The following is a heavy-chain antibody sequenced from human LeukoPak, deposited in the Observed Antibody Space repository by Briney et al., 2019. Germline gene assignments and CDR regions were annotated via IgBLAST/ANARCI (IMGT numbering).Heavy chain of an antibody. Sequence: GGSLRLSCAASGFTFDDYAMHWARQAPGKGLEWVSLITWDGGSTYYADSVKGRFTVSRDNSKNFLYLQVNSLGPEDTDFYYCAKGMTGDDMVPMFDYWGQGTLVTVSS. J-gene: IGHJ4*02. D-gene: IGHD3-10*01. CDR2: ITWDGGST. CDR3: AKGMTGDDMVPMFDY. V-gene: IGHV3-43D*03. CDR1: GFTFDDYA.